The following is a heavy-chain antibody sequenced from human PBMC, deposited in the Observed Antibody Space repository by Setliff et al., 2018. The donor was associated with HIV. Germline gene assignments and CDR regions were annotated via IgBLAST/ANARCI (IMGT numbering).Heavy chain of an antibody. CDR2: MYYSGST. D-gene: IGHD1-26*01. V-gene: IGHV4-39*07. Sequence: ETLSLTCTVSAGSISSGSHYWAWIRQPPGKGLEWIGHMYYSGSTNSNPSLKSRVTISIDTSKNQFSLKMSSVTTADTAVYYCARDQGGATDYWGQGTLVTVSS. CDR3: ARDQGGATDY. CDR1: AGSISSGSHY. J-gene: IGHJ4*02.